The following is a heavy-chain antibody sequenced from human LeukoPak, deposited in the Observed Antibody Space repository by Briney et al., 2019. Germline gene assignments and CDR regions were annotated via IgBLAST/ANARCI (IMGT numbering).Heavy chain of an antibody. CDR2: INQHDSET. D-gene: IGHD3-22*01. J-gene: IGHJ4*02. V-gene: IGHV3-7*01. CDR3: YYDGF. CDR1: GFTFSTYW. Sequence: GGSLRLSCAASGFTFSTYWMTWVRQAPGKGLEWVANINQHDSETKYADSVKGRFTISRDNAKNSLYLQMNRLRVDDTAVYHCYYDGFWGQGTLVTVSS.